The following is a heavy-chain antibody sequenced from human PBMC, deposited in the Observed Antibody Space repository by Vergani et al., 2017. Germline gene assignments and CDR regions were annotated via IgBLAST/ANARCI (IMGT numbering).Heavy chain of an antibody. V-gene: IGHV4-31*03. D-gene: IGHD3-9*01. CDR3: ARARGWNYDILTGTGWFDP. J-gene: IGHJ5*02. Sequence: QVQLQESGPGLVKPSQTLSLTCTVSGGSISSGGYYWSWIRQHPGKGMEWIGYIYYSGSTYYNPSLKSRVTISVDTSKNQFSLELSSVTAADTAVYYCARARGWNYDILTGTGWFDPWGQGTLATVSS. CDR2: IYYSGST. CDR1: GGSISSGGYY.